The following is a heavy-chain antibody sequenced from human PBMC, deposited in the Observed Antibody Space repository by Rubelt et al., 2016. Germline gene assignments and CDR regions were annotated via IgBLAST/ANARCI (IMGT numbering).Heavy chain of an antibody. CDR1: GGSITDYN. J-gene: IGHJ4*02. D-gene: IGHD4-17*01. Sequence: QVQLQQWGAGLLKPSETLSLTCAVYGGSITDYNWSWIRQPPGKGLEWIGEVHHSGNSNYNPSLKSRVTISVDTSRNQFSLKLTSVTAADTAVYYCARQSGYGDQINYWGQGTLVTVSS. CDR3: ARQSGYGDQINY. CDR2: VHHSGNS. V-gene: IGHV4-34*01.